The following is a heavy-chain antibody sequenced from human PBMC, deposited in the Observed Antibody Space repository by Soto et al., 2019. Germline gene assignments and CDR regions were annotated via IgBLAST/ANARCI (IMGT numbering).Heavy chain of an antibody. CDR3: AKDRAGIVVVTDSYYFDY. D-gene: IGHD3-22*01. CDR1: GFTFSSYG. V-gene: IGHV3-30*18. Sequence: PGGSLRLSCAASGFTFSSYGMHWVRQAPGKGLEWVAVISYDGSNKYYADSVKGRFTISRDNSKNTLYLQMNSLRAEDTAVYYCAKDRAGIVVVTDSYYFDYWGQGTLVTVS. CDR2: ISYDGSNK. J-gene: IGHJ4*02.